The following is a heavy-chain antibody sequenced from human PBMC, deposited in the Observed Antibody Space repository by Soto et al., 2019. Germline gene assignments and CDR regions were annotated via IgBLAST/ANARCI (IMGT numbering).Heavy chain of an antibody. V-gene: IGHV4-39*01. D-gene: IGHD6-13*01. CDR3: ARTIAAAGPAGAFDI. CDR2: IYYSGST. CDR1: GGSISSSSYY. Sequence: QLQLQESGPGLVKPSETLSLTCTVSGGSISSSSYYWGWIRQPPGKGLEWIGSIYYSGSTYYNPSLKSRVTISVDTSKNQFSLKLSSVTAADTAVYYCARTIAAAGPAGAFDIWGQGTMVTVSS. J-gene: IGHJ3*02.